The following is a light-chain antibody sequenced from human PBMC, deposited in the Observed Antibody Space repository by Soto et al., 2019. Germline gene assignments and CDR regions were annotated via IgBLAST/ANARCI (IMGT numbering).Light chain of an antibody. J-gene: IGLJ3*02. V-gene: IGLV1-44*01. CDR2: SNN. Sequence: QSVLTQPPSASGTPGQRVTISCSGSSSNIGTNTVNWYQQLPGTAPKVLIYSNNHRPSGVPDRFSGSKSGTSASLAISGLQSEDEADYYCAAWDDSLNGRVFGGGTKVTVL. CDR1: SSNIGTNT. CDR3: AAWDDSLNGRV.